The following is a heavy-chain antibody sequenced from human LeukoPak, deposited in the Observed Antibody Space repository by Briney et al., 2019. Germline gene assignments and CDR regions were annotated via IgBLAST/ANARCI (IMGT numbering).Heavy chain of an antibody. CDR2: INHSGST. CDR1: GGSFSGYY. J-gene: IGHJ4*02. D-gene: IGHD1-26*01. CDR3: ATETLGAFDY. V-gene: IGHV4-34*01. Sequence: SETLSLTCAVYGGSFSGYYWSWIRQPPGKGLEWIGEINHSGSTNYNPSLKSRVTISVDTSKNQFSLKLSSVTAADTAVYYCATETLGAFDYWGQGTLVTVSS.